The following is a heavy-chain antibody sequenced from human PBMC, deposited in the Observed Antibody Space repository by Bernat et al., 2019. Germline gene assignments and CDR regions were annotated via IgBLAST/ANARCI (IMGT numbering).Heavy chain of an antibody. CDR2: ISSSGSTI. Sequence: EVQLVESGGGLVQPGGSLRLSCAASGFTFSSYEMNWVRQAPGKGLEWVSYISSSGSTIYYAESVKGRFTISRDNAKNSLYLQMNSLRAEDTAVYYCARDYEWELTISGGMDVWGQGTTVTVSS. CDR1: GFTFSSYE. V-gene: IGHV3-48*03. J-gene: IGHJ6*02. CDR3: ARDYEWELTISGGMDV. D-gene: IGHD1-26*01.